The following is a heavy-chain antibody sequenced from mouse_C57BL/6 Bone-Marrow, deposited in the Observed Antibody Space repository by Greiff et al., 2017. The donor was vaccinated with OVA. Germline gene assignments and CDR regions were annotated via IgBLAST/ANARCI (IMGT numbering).Heavy chain of an antibody. CDR3: ARWDYYGSSYAY. D-gene: IGHD1-1*01. CDR1: GYTFTSYW. V-gene: IGHV1-53*01. Sequence: QVHVKQPGTELVKPGASVKLSCKASGYTFTSYWMHWVKQRPGQGLEWIGNINPSNGGTNYNEKFKSKATLTVDKSSSTAYMQLSSLTSEDSAVYYCARWDYYGSSYAYWGQGTTLTVSS. J-gene: IGHJ2*01. CDR2: INPSNGGT.